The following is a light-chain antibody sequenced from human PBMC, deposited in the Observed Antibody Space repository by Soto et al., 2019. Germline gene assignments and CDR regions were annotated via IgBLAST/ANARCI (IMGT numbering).Light chain of an antibody. CDR1: QNIDIY. J-gene: IGKJ1*01. CDR3: PQTFNVPPWT. CDR2: GAS. V-gene: IGKV1-39*01. Sequence: DIQMTQSPSSLSASVGDTVTITCRASQNIDIYLNWYQQKAGTAPKVLISGASNLQRGVPSRFSGSGSGTDFTLTINNLQPGDFATYFCPQTFNVPPWTFGQGTKVDIK.